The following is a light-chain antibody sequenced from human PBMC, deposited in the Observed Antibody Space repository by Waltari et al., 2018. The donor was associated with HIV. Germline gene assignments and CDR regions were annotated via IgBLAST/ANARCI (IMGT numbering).Light chain of an antibody. Sequence: QSVLTQPPSVSAAPGQKVTISCSGSISNLGNNYVSWYQHLPGTAPQLLIYGDDTLSQGIPDRISASKSGTSATLAITGLQTGDEADYYCASWDSSLSVLFGGGTKLAVL. CDR1: ISNLGNNY. CDR2: GDD. J-gene: IGLJ2*01. CDR3: ASWDSSLSVL. V-gene: IGLV1-51*02.